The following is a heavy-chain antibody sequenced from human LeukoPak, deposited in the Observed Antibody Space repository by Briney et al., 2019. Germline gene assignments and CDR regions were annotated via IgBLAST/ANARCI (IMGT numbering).Heavy chain of an antibody. Sequence: PGGSLRLSCAASGFTFSSYWMSWVRQAPGKGLEWVANIEQGGSEKYYVDSVKGRFTISRDNAKNSLYLQMSSLRADDTAFYYCARGGTVTTFDYWGQGTLVTVSS. J-gene: IGHJ4*02. V-gene: IGHV3-7*03. D-gene: IGHD4-11*01. CDR2: IEQGGSEK. CDR3: ARGGTVTTFDY. CDR1: GFTFSSYW.